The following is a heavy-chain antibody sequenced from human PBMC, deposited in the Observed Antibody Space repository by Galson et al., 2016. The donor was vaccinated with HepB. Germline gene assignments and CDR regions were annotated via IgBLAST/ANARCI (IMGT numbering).Heavy chain of an antibody. CDR2: IIPHIGDT. J-gene: IGHJ5*02. CDR3: ARDEDGHWLDP. Sequence: SVKVSCKASGYSFTAYYIHWVRQAPGQGLEWMGRIIPHIGDTHYAQKFQDRVTVTRDTSTSTVYMELRRLTYDDTAIYYCARDEDGHWLDPWGQGTLVTVSS. V-gene: IGHV1-2*06. D-gene: IGHD5-24*01. CDR1: GYSFTAYY.